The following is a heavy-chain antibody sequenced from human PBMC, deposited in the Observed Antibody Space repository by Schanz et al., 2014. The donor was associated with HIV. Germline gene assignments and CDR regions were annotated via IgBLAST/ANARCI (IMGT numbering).Heavy chain of an antibody. V-gene: IGHV3-30*18. D-gene: IGHD3-10*01. CDR2: ISYDGSNK. CDR3: AKDEYYYGSGSYIYFYYGMDV. CDR1: GFTFSNFG. J-gene: IGHJ6*02. Sequence: VQLVESGGGLVQPGMSLTLSCAASGFTFSNFGMHWVRQAPGKGLEWVALISYDGSNKYYSDSVKGRFTISRDNSRNTLYLEMNSLRADDTAVYYCAKDEYYYGSGSYIYFYYGMDVWGQGTTVTVSS.